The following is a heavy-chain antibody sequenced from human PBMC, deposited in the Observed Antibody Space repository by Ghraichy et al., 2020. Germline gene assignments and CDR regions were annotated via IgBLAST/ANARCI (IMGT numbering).Heavy chain of an antibody. D-gene: IGHD2-21*01. CDR1: GFTFSSSA. CDR2: ISGSGGST. Sequence: GSLRLSCAASGFTFSSSAMSWVRQAPGKGLEWVSAISGSGGSTYYADSVKGRFTISRDNSTNTLYLQLNSLRAEDTAVYYCAKSRSNLGIAVASDYWGQGTLVTVSS. J-gene: IGHJ4*02. V-gene: IGHV3-23*01. CDR3: AKSRSNLGIAVASDY.